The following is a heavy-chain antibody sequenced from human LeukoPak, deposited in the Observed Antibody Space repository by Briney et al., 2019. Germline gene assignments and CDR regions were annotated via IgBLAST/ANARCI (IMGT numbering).Heavy chain of an antibody. Sequence: PGGSLRLSCAASGFTFSDYYMSWIRQAPGKGLEWVSYISSSGSTIYYADSVKGRFTISRDNAKNSLYLQMNSLRAEDTAVYYCARESTLVVVPAAILDPWGQGTLVTVSS. CDR1: GFTFSDYY. J-gene: IGHJ5*02. CDR3: ARESTLVVVPAAILDP. V-gene: IGHV3-11*01. CDR2: ISSSGSTI. D-gene: IGHD2-2*02.